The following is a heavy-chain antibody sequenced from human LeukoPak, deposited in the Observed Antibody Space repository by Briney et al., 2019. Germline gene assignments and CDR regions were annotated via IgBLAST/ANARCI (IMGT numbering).Heavy chain of an antibody. CDR3: ARVQGGSYQPLDY. D-gene: IGHD1-26*01. J-gene: IGHJ4*02. CDR1: GFTFSSYW. Sequence: GGSLRLSCAASGFTFSSYWMHWVRQAPGKGLVWVSRINSDGSSTRYADSVKGRFTISRDNAKNTLYLQMNSLRAEDTAVYYCARVQGGSYQPLDYWGQGTLVTVSS. CDR2: INSDGSST. V-gene: IGHV3-74*01.